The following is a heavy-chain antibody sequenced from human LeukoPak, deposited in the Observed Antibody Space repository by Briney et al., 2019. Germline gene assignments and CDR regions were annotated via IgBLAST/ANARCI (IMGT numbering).Heavy chain of an antibody. CDR3: AKGSREQLVDPLDY. CDR1: GFVVSTNY. V-gene: IGHV3-23*01. CDR2: ISGSGGYT. J-gene: IGHJ4*02. D-gene: IGHD6-6*01. Sequence: GGSLRLSCAASGFVVSTNYMSWVRQAPGKGLEWVSTISGSGGYTYYADSVKGRFTISRDNSKNTLYLQMNSLRAEDTAVYYCAKGSREQLVDPLDYWGQGTLVTVSS.